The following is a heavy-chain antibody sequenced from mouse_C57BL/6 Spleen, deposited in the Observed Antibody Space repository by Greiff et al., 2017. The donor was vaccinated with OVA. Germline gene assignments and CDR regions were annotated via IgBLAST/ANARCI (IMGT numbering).Heavy chain of an antibody. Sequence: EVQLVESEGGLVQPGSSMKLSCTASGFTFSDYYMAWVRQVPEKGLEWVANINYDGSSTYYLDSLKSRFIISRDNAKNILYLQMSSLKSEDTATYYCARDGGNWANYYAMDYWGQGTSVTVSS. CDR2: INYDGSST. J-gene: IGHJ4*01. CDR1: GFTFSDYY. V-gene: IGHV5-16*01. CDR3: ARDGGNWANYYAMDY. D-gene: IGHD4-1*01.